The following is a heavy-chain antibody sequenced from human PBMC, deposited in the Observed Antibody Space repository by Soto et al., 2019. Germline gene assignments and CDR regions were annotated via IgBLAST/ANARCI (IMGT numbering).Heavy chain of an antibody. CDR3: AKSQEIGTHFFDS. CDR2: IGTAGDA. Sequence: GGSLRLSCEASGFTFSGFDMHWVRQPTGKGLEWVSSIGTAGDAYYAVSVKGRFTISRDNAKNSLSLQMNSLRAGDMAVYFCAKSQEIGTHFFDSWGQGTQVTVSS. D-gene: IGHD6-13*01. CDR1: GFTFSGFD. J-gene: IGHJ4*02. V-gene: IGHV3-13*01.